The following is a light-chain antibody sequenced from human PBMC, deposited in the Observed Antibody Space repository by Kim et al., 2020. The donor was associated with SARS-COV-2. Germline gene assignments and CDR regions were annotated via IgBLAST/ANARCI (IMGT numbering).Light chain of an antibody. Sequence: QAVVTQPPSASGTPGQRVTISCYGGSSNIGSNYVYWYQHLPGTSPKLLIYRNNQRPSGVPDRFSGSKSATSASLAISGLRSEDEADYYCAAWDDSLSGYVFGSGTKVTVL. CDR3: AAWDDSLSGYV. CDR2: RNN. J-gene: IGLJ1*01. CDR1: SSNIGSNY. V-gene: IGLV1-47*01.